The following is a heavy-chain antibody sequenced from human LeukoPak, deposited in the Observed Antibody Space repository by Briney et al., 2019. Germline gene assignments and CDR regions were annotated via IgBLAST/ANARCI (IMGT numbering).Heavy chain of an antibody. Sequence: SETLSLTCTVSGGSISSYYWSWIRQPPGKGLEWIGYIYYSGSTNYNPSLKSRVTISLDTSKNQFSLKLSSVTAADTAVCYCARHPYSSSWDFDYWGQGTLVTVSS. CDR1: GGSISSYY. V-gene: IGHV4-59*08. J-gene: IGHJ4*02. D-gene: IGHD6-6*01. CDR3: ARHPYSSSWDFDY. CDR2: IYYSGST.